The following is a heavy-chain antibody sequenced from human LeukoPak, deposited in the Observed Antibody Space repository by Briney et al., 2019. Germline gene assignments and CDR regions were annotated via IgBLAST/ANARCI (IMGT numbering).Heavy chain of an antibody. CDR3: ASGEWEPTLDY. D-gene: IGHD1-26*01. V-gene: IGHV4-39*07. J-gene: IGHJ4*02. CDR1: GGSISSSSYY. CDR2: IYYSEST. Sequence: SETLSLTCTVSGGSISSSSYYWGWIRQPPGKGLEWIGIIYYSESTYYNPSLKSRVIISVDTSNNQFSLKLSSVTAADTAMYYCASGEWEPTLDYWGQGTLVTVSS.